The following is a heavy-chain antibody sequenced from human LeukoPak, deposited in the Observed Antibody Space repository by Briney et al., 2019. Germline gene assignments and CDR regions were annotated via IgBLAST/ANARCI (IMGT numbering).Heavy chain of an antibody. J-gene: IGHJ4*02. CDR2: ISWDGGST. V-gene: IGHV3-43*01. CDR1: GFTFDDYT. Sequence: PGGSLRLSCAASGFTFDDYTMHWVRQAPGKGLEWVSLISWDGGSTYYADSVKGRFTISRDNSKNSLYLQMNSLRTEDTALYYCAKDSELLWFGELFPGSYFDYWGQGTLVTVSS. CDR3: AKDSELLWFGELFPGSYFDY. D-gene: IGHD3-10*01.